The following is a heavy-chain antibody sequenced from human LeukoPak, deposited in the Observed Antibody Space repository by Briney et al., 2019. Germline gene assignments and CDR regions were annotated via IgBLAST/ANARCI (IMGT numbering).Heavy chain of an antibody. CDR1: GASISSYS. CDR3: AREFDSSSSWTKWFDP. D-gene: IGHD3-22*01. Sequence: SETLSLTCTVSGASISSYSWSWIRQPPGKGLEWIGYIYYTGSTNYNPSLKSRVTMSVDTSRNQFSLRLSFVTAADTAVYYCAREFDSSSSWTKWFDPWGQGTLVTVSS. V-gene: IGHV4-59*01. CDR2: IYYTGST. J-gene: IGHJ5*02.